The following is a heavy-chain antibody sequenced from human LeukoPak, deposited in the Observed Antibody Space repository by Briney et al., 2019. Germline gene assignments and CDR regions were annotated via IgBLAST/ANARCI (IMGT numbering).Heavy chain of an antibody. V-gene: IGHV1-18*01. CDR3: ARDCSAGNCYSYI. CDR2: INAYNGNT. J-gene: IGHJ4*02. CDR1: GYTFSIYG. D-gene: IGHD2-15*01. Sequence: PSVKVSCTASGYTFSIYGISWVRQAPGQGLEWMGLINAYNGNTNYAQNFQGRVTITTDTSTSTAYMELRSLRSDDTAVYYCARDCSAGNCYSYIWGQGTLVTVSS.